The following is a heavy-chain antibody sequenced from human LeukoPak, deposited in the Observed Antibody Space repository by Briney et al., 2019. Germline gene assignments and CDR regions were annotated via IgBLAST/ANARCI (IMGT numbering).Heavy chain of an antibody. Sequence: ASVKVSCKASGYTFTGYYMHWVRQAPGQGLEWMGWINPNSGGTNYAQKFQGRVTMTRDTSISTAYMELSRLRSDDTAVYYCARDGLTIFDLYYYYYYMDVWGKGTTVTVSS. CDR3: ARDGLTIFDLYYYYYYMDV. D-gene: IGHD3-3*01. J-gene: IGHJ6*03. CDR2: INPNSGGT. V-gene: IGHV1-2*02. CDR1: GYTFTGYY.